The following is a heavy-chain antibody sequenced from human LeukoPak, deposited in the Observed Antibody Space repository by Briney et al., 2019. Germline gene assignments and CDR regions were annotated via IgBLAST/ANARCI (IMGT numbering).Heavy chain of an antibody. J-gene: IGHJ5*02. Sequence: PSETLSLTCAVYGGSFSDYYWTWIRQPPGKGLEWIGEFNHSGSTNYNPSLKSRVTISVDTSKNQISLRLTSVTAADTAVYYCARAGVVQPVAPYSWFDPWGQGTLVTVSS. CDR2: FNHSGST. CDR3: ARAGVVQPVAPYSWFDP. V-gene: IGHV4-34*01. CDR1: GGSFSDYY. D-gene: IGHD2-2*01.